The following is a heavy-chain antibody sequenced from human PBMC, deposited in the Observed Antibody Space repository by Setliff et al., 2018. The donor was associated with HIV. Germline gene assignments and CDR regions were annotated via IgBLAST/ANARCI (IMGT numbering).Heavy chain of an antibody. D-gene: IGHD2-15*01. Sequence: PGESLKISCTASTLTLSNIWMHWVRQAPGKGLEWVSAIYGSSGSTDYADSVKGRFTISRDNSKNMLYMQMNSLRAEDTAVYYCARNSFMVGPSTADAFDIWGQGTMVTVSS. CDR3: ARNSFMVGPSTADAFDI. CDR2: IYGSSGST. V-gene: IGHV3-23*01. CDR1: TLTLSNIW. J-gene: IGHJ3*02.